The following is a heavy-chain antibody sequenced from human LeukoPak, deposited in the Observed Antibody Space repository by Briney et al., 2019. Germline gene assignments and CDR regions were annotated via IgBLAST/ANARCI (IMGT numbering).Heavy chain of an antibody. J-gene: IGHJ4*02. CDR1: GFTFSSYT. CDR3: ARAPTRTMELWAGFDY. CDR2: ISGSGGST. Sequence: GGSLRLSCAASGFTFSSYTMSWVRQAPGKGLEWVSAISGSGGSTYYADSVKGRFTISRGSSKNTLYLQMNRLRAEDTAVYFCARAPTRTMELWAGFDYWGQGTLVTVTS. V-gene: IGHV3-23*01. D-gene: IGHD1-7*01.